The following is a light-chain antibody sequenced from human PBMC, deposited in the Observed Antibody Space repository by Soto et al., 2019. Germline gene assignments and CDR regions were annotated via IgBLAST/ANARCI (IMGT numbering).Light chain of an antibody. CDR1: QSVSSSY. V-gene: IGKV3-20*01. CDR2: DAS. J-gene: IGKJ1*01. Sequence: EIVLTQSPGTLSLSPGERATLSCRASQSVSSSYLAWYQQKPGQAPRLLIYDASSRATGIPDRFSGSGSGTDFTLTISRVEPEDFAVYYCQQYGISPRTFGQGTKVEIK. CDR3: QQYGISPRT.